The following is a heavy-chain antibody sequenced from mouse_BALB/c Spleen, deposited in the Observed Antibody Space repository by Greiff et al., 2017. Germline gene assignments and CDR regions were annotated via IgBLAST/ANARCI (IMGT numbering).Heavy chain of an antibody. D-gene: IGHD3-3*01. Sequence: EVKVVESGGGLVQPGGSLRLSCATSGFTFTDYYMSWVRQPPGKALEWLGFIRNKANGYTTEYSASVKGRFTISRDNSQSILYLQMNTLRAEDSATYYCARDMGLGGPFGFWGQGTPLTVSS. CDR1: GFTFTDYY. V-gene: IGHV7-3*02. CDR2: IRNKANGYTT. CDR3: ARDMGLGGPFGF. J-gene: IGHJ2*01.